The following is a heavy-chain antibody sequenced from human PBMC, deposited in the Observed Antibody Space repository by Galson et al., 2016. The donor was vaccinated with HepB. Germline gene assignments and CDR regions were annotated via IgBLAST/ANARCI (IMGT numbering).Heavy chain of an antibody. V-gene: IGHV1-18*01. Sequence: SVKVSCKASGYTFTTYGISWVRQAPGQGLEWMGWISAYRGDTNHAQELQGRVTLTTDTPTRTAYMELRNLRSDDTAVYYCVRDRDRTLDYWGQGTLVAVSS. D-gene: IGHD1-7*01. CDR3: VRDRDRTLDY. CDR1: GYTFTTYG. CDR2: ISAYRGDT. J-gene: IGHJ4*02.